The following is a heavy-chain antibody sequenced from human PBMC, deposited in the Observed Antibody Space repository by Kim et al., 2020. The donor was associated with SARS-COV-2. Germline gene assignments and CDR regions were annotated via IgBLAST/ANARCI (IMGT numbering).Heavy chain of an antibody. V-gene: IGHV4-61*01. CDR1: GGSVSSGSYY. CDR2: MYYSGRS. CDR3: AREVVGNWLDP. Sequence: SETLSLTCTVSGGSVSSGSYYWSWLRQPPGKGLEWIVYMYYSGRSYYNSSLKSRVTISVDTSKNQFSLKLSSVTAADTAVYYFAREVVGNWLDPWGQGTL. D-gene: IGHD3-16*01. J-gene: IGHJ5*02.